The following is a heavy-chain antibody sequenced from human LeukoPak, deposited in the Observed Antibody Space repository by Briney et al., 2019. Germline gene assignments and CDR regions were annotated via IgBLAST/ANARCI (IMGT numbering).Heavy chain of an antibody. J-gene: IGHJ4*02. Sequence: PGGSLRLSCAASGFTFSDTWMHWVRQAPGEGLVWVSRIRSDGSDTRYAESVKGRFTISRDNAKNTLYLQMNSLRAEDTAVYYCAREGLHGGNFDYWGQGTLVTVSS. CDR3: AREGLHGGNFDY. V-gene: IGHV3-74*01. D-gene: IGHD4-23*01. CDR1: GFTFSDTW. CDR2: IRSDGSDT.